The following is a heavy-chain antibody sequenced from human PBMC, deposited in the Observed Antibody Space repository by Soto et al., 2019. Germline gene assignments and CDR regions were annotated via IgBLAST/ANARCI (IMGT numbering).Heavy chain of an antibody. V-gene: IGHV3-30*18. CDR2: ISYDGGSK. D-gene: IGHD3-10*01. J-gene: IGHJ6*03. Sequence: QVQLVESGGGVVQPRRSLRLSCAASGFSFSNYGMDWVRQAPGKGLEWVAVISYDGGSKYYADSGKGRFTISRDNSNNTVYLQMNSLRAEDTAVYYCAKDGRSGSYFTKGSYIDVWGKGTTVTVSS. CDR1: GFSFSNYG. CDR3: AKDGRSGSYFTKGSYIDV.